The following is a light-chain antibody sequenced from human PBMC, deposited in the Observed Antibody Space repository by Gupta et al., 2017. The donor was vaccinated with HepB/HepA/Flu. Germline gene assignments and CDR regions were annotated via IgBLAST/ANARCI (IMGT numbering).Light chain of an antibody. CDR2: DAS. Sequence: IVLTQSPATLSLSPGERATLSCRASQSVSSYLDWYQQKPGQAPRLLIYDASNSSTGIPARFSGSGCGTNFSLTISSREQEDFAVYYCQQHSNWPPITFGGGTKVEIK. V-gene: IGKV3-11*01. CDR3: QQHSNWPPIT. J-gene: IGKJ4*01. CDR1: QSVSSY.